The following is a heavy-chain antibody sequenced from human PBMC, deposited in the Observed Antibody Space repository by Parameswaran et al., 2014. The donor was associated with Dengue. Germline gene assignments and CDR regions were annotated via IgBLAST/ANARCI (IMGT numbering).Heavy chain of an antibody. CDR1: GFTFNRCS. CDR3: AREHVGQINYAMDV. Sequence: ESLKISCAASGFTFNRCSFNWVRQAPGKGLEWVAYISSGDTAYYGDSVKGRFRISRDNAKDSLSLQMNSLRDEDTAVYYCAREHVGQINYAMDVWGQGTTVTVSS. V-gene: IGHV3-48*02. D-gene: IGHD3-16*01. CDR2: ISSGDTA. J-gene: IGHJ6*02.